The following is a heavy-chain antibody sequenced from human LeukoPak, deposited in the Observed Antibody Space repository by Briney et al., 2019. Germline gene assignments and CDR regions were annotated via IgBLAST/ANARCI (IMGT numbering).Heavy chain of an antibody. D-gene: IGHD6-19*01. Sequence: PGGSLRLSCAASGFTFDDYAMHWVRQAPGKGLEWVSGISWNSGSIGYADSVKGRFTISGDNAKNSLYLQMNSLRAEDTAVYYCAKDSQQWLAPYYFDYWGQGTLVTVSS. CDR3: AKDSQQWLAPYYFDY. J-gene: IGHJ4*02. CDR2: ISWNSGSI. V-gene: IGHV3-9*01. CDR1: GFTFDDYA.